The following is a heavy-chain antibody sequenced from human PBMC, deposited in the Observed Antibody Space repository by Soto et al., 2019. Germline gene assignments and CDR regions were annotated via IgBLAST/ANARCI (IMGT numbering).Heavy chain of an antibody. CDR2: IYYSGST. D-gene: IGHD1-26*01. V-gene: IGHV4-59*01. CDR1: GGSISSYY. CDR3: ARDIAGSWFDP. Sequence: SETLSLTCAVSGGSISSYYWSWIRQPPGKGLEWIGYIYYSGSTNYNPSLKSRVTISVDTSKNQFSLRLSSVTAADTAVYYCARDIAGSWFDPWGQGTLVTVSS. J-gene: IGHJ5*02.